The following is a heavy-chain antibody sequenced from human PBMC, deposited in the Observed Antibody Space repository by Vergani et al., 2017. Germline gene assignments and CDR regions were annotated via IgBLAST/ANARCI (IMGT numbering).Heavy chain of an antibody. Sequence: QVQLQESGPGLVKPSGTLSLTCAVSGGSISSSNWWSWVRQPPGKGLEWIGEIYHSGSTNYNPSLKSRVTISVDKSKNQFSLKLSSVTAAVTAVYYCARDADYYDSSGFQTRGAFDIWGQGTMVTVSS. CDR2: IYHSGST. CDR1: GGSISSSNW. CDR3: ARDADYYDSSGFQTRGAFDI. V-gene: IGHV4-4*02. J-gene: IGHJ3*02. D-gene: IGHD3-22*01.